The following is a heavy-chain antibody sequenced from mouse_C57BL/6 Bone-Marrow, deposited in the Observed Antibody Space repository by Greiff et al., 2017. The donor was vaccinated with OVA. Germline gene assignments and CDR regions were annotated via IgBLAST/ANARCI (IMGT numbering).Heavy chain of an antibody. D-gene: IGHD2-3*01. Sequence: VQLQQPGAELVRPGTSVKLSCKASGYTFTSYWMHWVKQRPGQGLEWIGVIDPSDSYTTYNQKFKGKATLTVDTSSSTAYMQLSSLTSEDSAVYYCARDDGYSAWFAYWGQGTLVTVSA. J-gene: IGHJ3*01. V-gene: IGHV1-59*01. CDR1: GYTFTSYW. CDR2: IDPSDSYT. CDR3: ARDDGYSAWFAY.